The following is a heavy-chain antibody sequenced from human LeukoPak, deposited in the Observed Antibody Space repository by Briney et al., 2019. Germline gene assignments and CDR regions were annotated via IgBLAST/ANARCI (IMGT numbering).Heavy chain of an antibody. Sequence: GGSLRLSCAASGFTFSSYWMSWVRQAPGKGLEWVANIKQDGSEKYYVDSVEGRFTISRDNAKSSLYLQMNSLRAEDTAVYYCARQRLGDYGVNLGIDYWGQGTLVTVAS. CDR1: GFTFSSYW. CDR2: IKQDGSEK. V-gene: IGHV3-7*01. CDR3: ARQRLGDYGVNLGIDY. D-gene: IGHD4-23*01. J-gene: IGHJ4*02.